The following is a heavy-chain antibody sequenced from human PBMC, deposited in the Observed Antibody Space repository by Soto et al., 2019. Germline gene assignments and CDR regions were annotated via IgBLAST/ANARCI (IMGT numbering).Heavy chain of an antibody. CDR1: GGTFGSDA. D-gene: IGHD3-22*01. V-gene: IGHV1-69*04. Sequence: SVKDSCKASGGTFGSDAITWVRQAPGQGLEWVGRIIPIFGKTNYAQNLQGRVTISADKSTLTSYMELHSLTSDDTALYYCARDRTDSGYYTNWLDPWGQGTQVTVS. CDR3: ARDRTDSGYYTNWLDP. CDR2: IIPIFGKT. J-gene: IGHJ5*02.